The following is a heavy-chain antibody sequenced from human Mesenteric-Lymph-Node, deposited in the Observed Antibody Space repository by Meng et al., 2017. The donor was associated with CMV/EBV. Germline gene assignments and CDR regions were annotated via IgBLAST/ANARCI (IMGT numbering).Heavy chain of an antibody. D-gene: IGHD3-3*01. Sequence: GGSLRLSCAASGLTVSSNFMSWVRQAPGKGLEWVSAIYSGGNTKYADSVRGRFTISRDNSKNTLYLQMNSLRAEDTAVYYCARDSLDDDYYYYGMDVWGQGTTVTVSS. CDR1: GLTVSSNF. CDR3: ARDSLDDDYYYYGMDV. CDR2: IYSGGNT. J-gene: IGHJ6*02. V-gene: IGHV3-53*01.